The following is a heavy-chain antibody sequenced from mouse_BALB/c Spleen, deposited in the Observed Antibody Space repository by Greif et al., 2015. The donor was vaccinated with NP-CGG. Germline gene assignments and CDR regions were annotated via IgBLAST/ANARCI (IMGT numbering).Heavy chain of an antibody. J-gene: IGHJ2*01. CDR2: ISNGGGST. V-gene: IGHV5-12-2*01. D-gene: IGHD2-1*01. CDR3: ARQEGNSYFDY. Sequence: EVNLVESGGGLVQPGGSLKLSCAASGFTFSSYTMSWVHQTPEKRLEWVAYISNGGGSTYYPDTVKGRFTISRDNAKNTLYLQMSSLKSEDTAMYYCARQEGNSYFDYWGQGTTLTVSS. CDR1: GFTFSSYT.